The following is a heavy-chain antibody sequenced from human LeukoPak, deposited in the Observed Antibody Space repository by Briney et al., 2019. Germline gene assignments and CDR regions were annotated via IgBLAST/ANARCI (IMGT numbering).Heavy chain of an antibody. CDR3: ARNIVVAGNRGMDV. J-gene: IGHJ6*02. Sequence: SVKVSCKASGGTFGNYAINWVRQAPGQGLEWLGRVIPFLGIVNYAQKFQGRVTIIADKSTSTAYMELSSLRSEGTAIYYCARNIVVAGNRGMDVWGQGTTVTVSS. CDR1: GGTFGNYA. V-gene: IGHV1-69*04. CDR2: VIPFLGIV. D-gene: IGHD6-19*01.